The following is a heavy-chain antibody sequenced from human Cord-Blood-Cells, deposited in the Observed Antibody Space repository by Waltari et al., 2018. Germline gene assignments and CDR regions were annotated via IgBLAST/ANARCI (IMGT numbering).Heavy chain of an antibody. V-gene: IGHV1-18*04. Sequence: QVQLVQSGAEVKKPGASVKVSCKASGYTFTSYGISWVRQAPGQGLEWMGWISAYSGNKNYALKLEGRVTRTTDTSTSTAYMELRSLRSDDTAVYYCARDPGTYSSSWYVRYFDYWGQGTLVTVSS. CDR2: ISAYSGNK. D-gene: IGHD6-13*01. J-gene: IGHJ4*02. CDR1: GYTFTSYG. CDR3: ARDPGTYSSSWYVRYFDY.